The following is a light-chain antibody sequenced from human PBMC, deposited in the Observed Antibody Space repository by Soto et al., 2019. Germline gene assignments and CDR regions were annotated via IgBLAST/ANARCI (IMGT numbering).Light chain of an antibody. Sequence: DIQMTQSPSSVSASVGDRVSITCRASQGISNWLAWYQQKPGRAPKLLIFTGSSLQSGVPSRFSGTGSGTDFTLTISSLQPEDVATYYCQQANSFPLTFGGGTKVEIK. CDR1: QGISNW. V-gene: IGKV1-12*01. CDR3: QQANSFPLT. CDR2: TGS. J-gene: IGKJ4*01.